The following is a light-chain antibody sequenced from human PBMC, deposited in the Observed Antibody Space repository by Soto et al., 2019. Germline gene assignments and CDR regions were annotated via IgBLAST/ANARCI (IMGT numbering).Light chain of an antibody. J-gene: IGKJ2*01. Sequence: DIQMTQSPSSLSASVGDRVTITCRASQNIASYLNWYQQKPGKAPKLLIYTASSLQSGVPSRFSGSGSGTDFTLTIHSLQPEDFASYFCQEIHSTPFTFGQGTKLEI. CDR2: TAS. CDR3: QEIHSTPFT. CDR1: QNIASY. V-gene: IGKV1-39*01.